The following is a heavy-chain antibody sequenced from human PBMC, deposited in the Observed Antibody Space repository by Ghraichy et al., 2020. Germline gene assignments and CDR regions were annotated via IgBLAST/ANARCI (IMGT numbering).Heavy chain of an antibody. Sequence: ASVKVSCKASGYTFTSYDIHWVRQAPGQGLEWMGMIIPSVPITTYAQKFQGRVTVTRDTSTSTVYMEVSSLTSEDTAIYYCARASSGYSSDYWGQGTLVTVSS. CDR1: GYTFTSYD. V-gene: IGHV1-46*01. D-gene: IGHD6-13*01. CDR3: ARASSGYSSDY. J-gene: IGHJ4*02. CDR2: IIPSVPIT.